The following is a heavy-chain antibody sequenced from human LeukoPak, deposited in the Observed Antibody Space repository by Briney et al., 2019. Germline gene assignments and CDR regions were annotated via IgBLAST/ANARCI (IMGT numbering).Heavy chain of an antibody. J-gene: IGHJ5*02. Sequence: GGSLRLSCAASGFTFSDYAMRWVRQAPGKGLEWLSEISGGGGGAYYADSVKGRFTISRDNAKNSLYLQMNSLRAEDTAVYYCAREGTMVRGVMLGWFDPWGQGTLVTVSS. V-gene: IGHV3-23*01. D-gene: IGHD3-10*01. CDR1: GFTFSDYA. CDR3: AREGTMVRGVMLGWFDP. CDR2: ISGGGGGA.